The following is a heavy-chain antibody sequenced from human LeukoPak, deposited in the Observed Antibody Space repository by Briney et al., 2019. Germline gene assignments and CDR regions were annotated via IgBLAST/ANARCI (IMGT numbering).Heavy chain of an antibody. D-gene: IGHD4-17*01. CDR2: IKQDGSEK. V-gene: IGHV3-7*03. CDR3: AKGTLGDYRAGPDY. CDR1: GFTFSNYW. Sequence: PGGSLRLSCAASGFTFSNYWMSWVRQAPGKGLEWVANIKQDGSEKYYIDSVKGRFTISRDNSKNSLYLQMNSLRAEDTALYYCAKGTLGDYRAGPDYWGRGTLVTVSS. J-gene: IGHJ4*02.